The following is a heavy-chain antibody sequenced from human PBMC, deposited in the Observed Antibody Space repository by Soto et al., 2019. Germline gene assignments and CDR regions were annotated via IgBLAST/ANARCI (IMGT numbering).Heavy chain of an antibody. J-gene: IGHJ3*02. CDR2: IIPIFGTA. D-gene: IGHD2-15*01. V-gene: IGHV1-69*13. CDR1: GGTFSSYA. CDR3: ARDSLGARGAFDI. Sequence: SVKVSCKASGGTFSSYAISWVRQAPGQGLEWMGGIIPIFGTANYAQKFQGRVTITADESTSTAYMELSSLRSEDTAVYYCARDSLGARGAFDIWGQGTMVTVSS.